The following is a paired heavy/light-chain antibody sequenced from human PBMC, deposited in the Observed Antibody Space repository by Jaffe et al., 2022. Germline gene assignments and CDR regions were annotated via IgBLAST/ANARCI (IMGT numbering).Heavy chain of an antibody. J-gene: IGHJ5*02. Sequence: QITLKESGPTLVKPTQTLTLTCTFSGFSLSSSGVGVGWIRQPPGKALEWLALIYWNDDERYSPSLRNRLTITKDTSKNQVVLTMTNMDPVDTGTYYCAHSSIGYCSSTSCLNYFDPWGQGTLVTVSS. CDR2: IYWNDDE. CDR3: AHSSIGYCSSTSCLNYFDP. CDR1: GFSLSSSGVG. D-gene: IGHD2-2*01. V-gene: IGHV2-5*01.
Light chain of an antibody. CDR3: QQYYSSPPT. CDR1: QSVLYSSNNKNY. J-gene: IGKJ2*01. CDR2: WAS. V-gene: IGKV4-1*01. Sequence: DIVMTQSPDSLAVSLGERATINCKSSQSVLYSSNNKNYLAWYQQKPGQPPKLVIYWASIRESGVPDRFSGSGSGTDFTLTISSLQAEDVAVYYCQQYYSSPPTFGQGTKLEIK.